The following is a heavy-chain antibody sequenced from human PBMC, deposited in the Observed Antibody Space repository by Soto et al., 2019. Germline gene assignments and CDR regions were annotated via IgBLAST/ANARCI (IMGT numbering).Heavy chain of an antibody. J-gene: IGHJ6*02. D-gene: IGHD5-18*01. Sequence: PGVSLKIPCKGSGHNFTGYWIGRVRQMPGKGLEWMGIIYPGDSDTRYSPSFQGQVTISADKSISTAYLQWSSLKASDTAMYYCARTESGYSYGFADVWGQGTTVTVSS. CDR1: GHNFTGYW. CDR3: ARTESGYSYGFADV. V-gene: IGHV5-51*01. CDR2: IYPGDSDT.